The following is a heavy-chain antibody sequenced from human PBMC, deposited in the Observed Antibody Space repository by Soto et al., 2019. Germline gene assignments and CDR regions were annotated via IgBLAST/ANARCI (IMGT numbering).Heavy chain of an antibody. V-gene: IGHV4-31*03. CDR3: ARIEMASIK. CDR2: IYYTGST. CDR1: GASIRSGGYY. J-gene: IGHJ4*02. Sequence: SETLSLTCSVSGASIRSGGYYWSWLRQSPGKGLEWIGHIYYTGSTFYSPSLKSRLTISLDTSKNQFSLDLRSVTAADTAMYYCARIEMASIKWGRGTLVTVSS.